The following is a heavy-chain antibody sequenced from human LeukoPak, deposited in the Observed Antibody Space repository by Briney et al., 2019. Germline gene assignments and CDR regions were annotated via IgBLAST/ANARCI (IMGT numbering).Heavy chain of an antibody. CDR2: IYYSGST. V-gene: IGHV4-59*01. CDR3: ARVDSSGYFDY. J-gene: IGHJ4*02. D-gene: IGHD3-22*01. Sequence: SETLCLTCTVSGGSISSYYWSWIRQPPGKGLEWIGYIYYSGSTNYNPSLKSRVTISVDTSKNQFSLKLSSVTAADTAVYYCARVDSSGYFDYWGQGTLVTVSS. CDR1: GGSISSYY.